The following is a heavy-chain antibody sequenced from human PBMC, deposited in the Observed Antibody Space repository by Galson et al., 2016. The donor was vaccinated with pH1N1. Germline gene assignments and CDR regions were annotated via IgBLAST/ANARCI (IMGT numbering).Heavy chain of an antibody. D-gene: IGHD1-7*01. CDR2: IIPILGTP. CDR1: GGTFNNYA. J-gene: IGHJ4*02. Sequence: SVKVSCKASGGTFNNYAIRWVRQAPGQGLEWMGRIIPILGTPNYAQKFQDRVTITADESTSTTYMELNSLTSEDTAVYYCAKAAALQLRNYYFDFWGQGTLVTVSS. CDR3: AKAAALQLRNYYFDF. V-gene: IGHV1-69*11.